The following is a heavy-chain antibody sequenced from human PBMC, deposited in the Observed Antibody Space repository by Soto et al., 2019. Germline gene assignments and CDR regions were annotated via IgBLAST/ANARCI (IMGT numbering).Heavy chain of an antibody. J-gene: IGHJ4*02. CDR3: VKGEYYYDSSGYYPFDY. V-gene: IGHV3-64D*06. CDR1: GFTFSIYA. D-gene: IGHD3-22*01. CDR2: ISTNGGST. Sequence: GGSLRLSCSASGFTFSIYAMHWVRQAPGKGLEYVSSISTNGGSTHYADSVKGRFTISRDNSKNTQYLQMSSLRADDTAVYYCVKGEYYYDSSGYYPFDYWGQGTLVTVLL.